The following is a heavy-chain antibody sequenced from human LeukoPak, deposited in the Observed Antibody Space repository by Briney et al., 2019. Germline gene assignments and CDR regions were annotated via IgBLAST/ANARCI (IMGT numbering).Heavy chain of an antibody. D-gene: IGHD3-3*01. Sequence: SETLSLTCTVSGGSISSYYWSWIRQPPGKGLEWIGYIYYSGSTNYNPSLKSRVTISVDTSKNQFSRKLSSVTAADTAVYCCARGQPYDFWSGYAPGWFDPWGQGTLVTVSS. J-gene: IGHJ5*02. CDR3: ARGQPYDFWSGYAPGWFDP. CDR1: GGSISSYY. V-gene: IGHV4-59*01. CDR2: IYYSGST.